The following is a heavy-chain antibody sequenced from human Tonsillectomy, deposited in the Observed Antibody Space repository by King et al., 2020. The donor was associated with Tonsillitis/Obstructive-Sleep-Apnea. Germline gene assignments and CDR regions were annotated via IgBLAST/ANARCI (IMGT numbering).Heavy chain of an antibody. D-gene: IGHD4-23*01. V-gene: IGHV5-51*01. CDR1: GYSFSNYW. CDR3: ARHGLYGSNPDY. J-gene: IGHJ4*02. CDR2: IYPSDSDT. Sequence: VQLVESGAEVKKPGESLKISCKGSGYSFSNYWIGWVRQMPGKGLEWMGIIYPSDSDTTYSPSFQGQVTISVDKSSTTAYLQWGSLKASDTAMYYCARHGLYGSNPDYWGQGTLVTVSS.